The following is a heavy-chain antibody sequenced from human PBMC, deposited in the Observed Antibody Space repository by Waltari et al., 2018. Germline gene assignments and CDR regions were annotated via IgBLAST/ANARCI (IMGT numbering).Heavy chain of an antibody. CDR2: MYSDGDT. D-gene: IGHD2-21*02. CDR3: VRGTRTAWYPIFDY. Sequence: QVQLQESGPGLGKPSQTLSPTCPVAGAPLRGSSFFWNWIRQPAGKGLEWIGRMYSDGDTNYNPSVKSRVTMSVDTSKNQFSLNLSSVTAADTAMYYCVRGTRTAWYPIFDYWGQGSLVTVSS. V-gene: IGHV4-61*02. CDR1: GAPLRGSSFF. J-gene: IGHJ4*02.